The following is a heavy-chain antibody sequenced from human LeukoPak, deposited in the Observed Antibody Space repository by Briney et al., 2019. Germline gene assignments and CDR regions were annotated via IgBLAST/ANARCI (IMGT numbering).Heavy chain of an antibody. J-gene: IGHJ6*03. CDR3: ARDRGIAARPRYYYMDV. D-gene: IGHD6-6*01. V-gene: IGHV1-46*01. Sequence: ASVKVSCKASGGTFSSYAISWVRQAPGQRLEWMGIINPSGGSTSYAQKFQGRVTMTRDMSTSTVYMELSSLRSEDTAVYYCARDRGIAARPRYYYMDVWGKGTTVTVSS. CDR2: INPSGGST. CDR1: GGTFSSYA.